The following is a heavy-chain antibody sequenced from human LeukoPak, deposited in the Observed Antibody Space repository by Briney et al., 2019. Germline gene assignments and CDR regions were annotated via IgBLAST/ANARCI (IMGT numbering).Heavy chain of an antibody. Sequence: GGSLRLSCAASGFTFRSYSMNWVRQAPGKGLEWVSSISSSSSYIYYADSVKGRFTISRDNAKNSLYMQMNSMRAEDTAVYYGARTTVTTAIGGFYYYYYGMDVWGQGTTVTVSS. V-gene: IGHV3-21*01. D-gene: IGHD4-17*01. CDR1: GFTFRSYS. CDR3: ARTTVTTAIGGFYYYYYGMDV. J-gene: IGHJ6*02. CDR2: ISSSSSYI.